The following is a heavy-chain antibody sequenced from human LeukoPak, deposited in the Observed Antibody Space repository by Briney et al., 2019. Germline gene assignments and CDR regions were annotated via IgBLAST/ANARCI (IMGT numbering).Heavy chain of an antibody. Sequence: GASVKVSCKASRYTFTGYYMHWVRQAPGQGLEWMGRINPNSGGTNYAQKFQGRVTMTRDTSTSTAYMELSRLRSDDTAVYYCARDGGYGIAAAWIDYWGQGTLVTVSS. J-gene: IGHJ4*02. V-gene: IGHV1-2*06. CDR3: ARDGGYGIAAAWIDY. CDR2: INPNSGGT. CDR1: RYTFTGYY. D-gene: IGHD6-13*01.